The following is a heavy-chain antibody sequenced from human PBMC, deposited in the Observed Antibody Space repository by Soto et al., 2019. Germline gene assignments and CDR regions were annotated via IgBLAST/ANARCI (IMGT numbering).Heavy chain of an antibody. CDR1: GGSFSGYY. Sequence: QVQLQQWGAGLLKPSETLSLTCAVYGGSFSGYYWTWIRQPPGTGPERIGEINHSGSTNDNPSLKSRVTISVDTSKNQFSLKLTSVTAADTAVYYCARDKITGLFDYWGQGTLVTVSS. V-gene: IGHV4-34*01. CDR2: INHSGST. J-gene: IGHJ4*02. CDR3: ARDKITGLFDY. D-gene: IGHD2-8*02.